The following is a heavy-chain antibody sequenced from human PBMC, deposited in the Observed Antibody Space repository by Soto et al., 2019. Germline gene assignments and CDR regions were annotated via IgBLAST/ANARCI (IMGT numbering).Heavy chain of an antibody. Sequence: QVQLVESGGGVVQPGRSLRVSCAASGFTFSIYAMHWVRQAPGTGLEWVAVISYDGTKTYYADSVKGRFTISRDNSKNTVYLKMNSLRDEDTAVYYCAKDRGQRRQWLRDPVDYWGQGTLVTVSP. J-gene: IGHJ4*02. V-gene: IGHV3-30*18. CDR3: AKDRGQRRQWLRDPVDY. CDR2: ISYDGTKT. CDR1: GFTFSIYA. D-gene: IGHD6-19*01.